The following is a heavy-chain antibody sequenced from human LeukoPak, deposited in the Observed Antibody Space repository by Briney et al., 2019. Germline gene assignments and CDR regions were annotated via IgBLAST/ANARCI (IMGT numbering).Heavy chain of an antibody. CDR1: GGSISSYY. V-gene: IGHV4-59*12. D-gene: IGHD3-10*01. CDR2: IYYSGST. J-gene: IGHJ4*02. CDR3: ARGKVRGVMDY. Sequence: SETLSLTCTVSGGSISSYYWSWIRQPPGKGLEWIGSIYYSGSTYYNPSLKSRVTISVDTSKNQFSLKLSSVTAADTAVYYCARGKVRGVMDYWGQGTLVTVSS.